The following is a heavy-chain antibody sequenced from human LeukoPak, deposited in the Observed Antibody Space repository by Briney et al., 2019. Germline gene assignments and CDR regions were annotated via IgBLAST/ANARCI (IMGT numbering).Heavy chain of an antibody. J-gene: IGHJ4*02. CDR1: GITFSNQW. Sequence: GGSLRLSCAVSGITFSNQWMTWVRQAPGKGLEWVAVISYDGSNKYYADSVKGRFTISRDNSKNTLYLQMNSLRAEDTAVYYCARDQDGSGSYYRSGHHYWGQGTLVTVSS. CDR2: ISYDGSNK. CDR3: ARDQDGSGSYYRSGHHY. V-gene: IGHV3-30-3*01. D-gene: IGHD3-10*01.